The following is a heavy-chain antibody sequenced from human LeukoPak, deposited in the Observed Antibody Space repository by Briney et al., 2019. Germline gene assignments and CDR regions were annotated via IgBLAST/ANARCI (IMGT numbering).Heavy chain of an antibody. J-gene: IGHJ4*02. V-gene: IGHV5-51*01. CDR1: GYSFTSYW. CDR3: ARHQLGTSCYVCGEDY. Sequence: GESLKISCKGSGYSFTSYWIGWVRQMPGKGLEWMGIIYPGDSDTRYSPSFQGQVTISADESISTAYLQWSSLKASDTAMYYCARHQLGTSCYVCGEDYSGQGTLVTVSS. CDR2: IYPGDSDT. D-gene: IGHD2-2*01.